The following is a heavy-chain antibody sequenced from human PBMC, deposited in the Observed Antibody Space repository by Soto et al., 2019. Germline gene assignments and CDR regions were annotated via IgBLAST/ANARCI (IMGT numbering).Heavy chain of an antibody. CDR3: ATEPPVIAVAANGFDP. J-gene: IGHJ5*02. D-gene: IGHD6-19*01. V-gene: IGHV3-23*01. CDR1: GFTFSSYA. CDR2: LSGSGGST. Sequence: VGSLRLSCSASGFTFSSYAMSWVRQAPGKGLERVSALSGSGGSTYYADSVKSRFTISRDNSKNTLYLQMNSLRAEDTALYFYATEPPVIAVAANGFDPWGQGTLLTVSS.